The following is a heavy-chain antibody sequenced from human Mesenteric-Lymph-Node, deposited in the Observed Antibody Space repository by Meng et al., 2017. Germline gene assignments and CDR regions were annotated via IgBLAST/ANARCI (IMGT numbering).Heavy chain of an antibody. V-gene: IGHV3-9*01. Sequence: SLKISCAASGFTFDDYSMHWVRQAPGKGLEWVSGINWNSGSISYADSVKGRFTISRDNAKNSLYLKKDSVRADGTAVYYCAKETADGNYYYGMDVWGQGTTVTVSS. D-gene: IGHD6-13*01. CDR1: GFTFDDYS. CDR2: INWNSGSI. J-gene: IGHJ6*02. CDR3: AKETADGNYYYGMDV.